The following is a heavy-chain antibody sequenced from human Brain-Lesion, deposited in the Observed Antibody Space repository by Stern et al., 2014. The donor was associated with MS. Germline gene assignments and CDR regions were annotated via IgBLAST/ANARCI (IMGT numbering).Heavy chain of an antibody. Sequence: QVQLQESGPGLVKPSQTLSLSCTVSGGSISSGGYYWSWIRQPAGKGLEWIGRIFNSGSTSYTPPLKSRVPISIDTSKNQFSLRLTSMTAADTAVYYCARGRVVPGFQYYATDVWGQGTTVIVSS. J-gene: IGHJ6*02. CDR1: GGSISSGGYY. CDR2: IFNSGST. CDR3: ARGRVVPGFQYYATDV. D-gene: IGHD2-2*01. V-gene: IGHV4-61*02.